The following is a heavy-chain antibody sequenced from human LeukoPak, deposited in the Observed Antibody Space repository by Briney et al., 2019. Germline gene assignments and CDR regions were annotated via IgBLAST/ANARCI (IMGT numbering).Heavy chain of an antibody. Sequence: SVKVSCKASGGTFSSYAISWVRQAPGQGLEWMGGIIPIFGTANYAQKLQGRVTMTTDTSTSTAYMELRSLRSDDPAVYYCARKGGAPVFDIWGQGKRVTVSS. D-gene: IGHD1-26*01. CDR1: GGTFSSYA. V-gene: IGHV1-69*05. CDR3: ARKGGAPVFDI. J-gene: IGHJ3*02. CDR2: IIPIFGTA.